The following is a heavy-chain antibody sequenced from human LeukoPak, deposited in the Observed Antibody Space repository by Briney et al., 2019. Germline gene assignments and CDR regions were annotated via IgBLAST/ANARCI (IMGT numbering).Heavy chain of an antibody. V-gene: IGHV4-39*01. Sequence: SETLSLTCTVSGGSISSSSYYWGWIRQPPGKGLEWIGSIYYSGSTYYSPSLKSRVTISVDTSKNQFSLKLSSVTAADTAVYYCARRVPNWFDPWGQGTLVTVSS. J-gene: IGHJ5*02. CDR2: IYYSGST. CDR1: GGSISSSSYY. CDR3: ARRVPNWFDP. D-gene: IGHD2-2*01.